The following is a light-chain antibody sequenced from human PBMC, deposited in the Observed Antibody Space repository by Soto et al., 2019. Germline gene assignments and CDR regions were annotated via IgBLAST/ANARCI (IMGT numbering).Light chain of an antibody. CDR2: GAS. Sequence: EIVLTQSPGTLSLSPGERATLSCRASQSLSRDYLAWYQQIPGQAPRVLIYGASTRATGIPDRFSGSGSGTDFTLTIRRLEPEDFAVYYCQQFGNSRYTFGQGTKLEIK. CDR1: QSLSRDY. V-gene: IGKV3-20*01. CDR3: QQFGNSRYT. J-gene: IGKJ2*01.